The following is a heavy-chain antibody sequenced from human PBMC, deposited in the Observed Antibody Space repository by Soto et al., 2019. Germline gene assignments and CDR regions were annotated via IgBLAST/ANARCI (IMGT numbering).Heavy chain of an antibody. V-gene: IGHV3-64*01. J-gene: IGHJ6*03. CDR2: ISSNGGST. CDR3: ARDRSRGPNGYYYYYMDV. CDR1: GFTFSSYA. D-gene: IGHD2-8*01. Sequence: GGSLRLSCAASGFTFSSYAMHWVRQAPGKGLEYVSAISSNGGSTYYANSVKGRFTISRDNSKNTLYLQMGSLRAEDMAVYYCARDRSRGPNGYYYYYMDVWGKGTTVTVSS.